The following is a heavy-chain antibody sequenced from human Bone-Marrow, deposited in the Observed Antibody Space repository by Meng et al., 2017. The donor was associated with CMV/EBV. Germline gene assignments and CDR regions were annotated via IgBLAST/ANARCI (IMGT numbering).Heavy chain of an antibody. CDR2: ISAYNGNT. Sequence: ASVKVSCKPSGYTFTSYCTSWVRQAPGQGLEWMGWISAYNGNTNYAQKLQGRVTMTTDTSTSTDYMELRSLRSDDTAVYYCARFREESDYDFWSGYLTYYYYGMDVWGQGTTATVSS. CDR3: ARFREESDYDFWSGYLTYYYYGMDV. D-gene: IGHD3-3*01. J-gene: IGHJ6*02. CDR1: GYTFTSYC. V-gene: IGHV1-18*01.